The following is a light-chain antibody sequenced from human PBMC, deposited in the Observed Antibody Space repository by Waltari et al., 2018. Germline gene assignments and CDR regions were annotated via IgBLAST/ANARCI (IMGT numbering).Light chain of an antibody. J-gene: IGKJ4*01. Sequence: QSPATLSVSPGERATLSCRASQSVDSHVAWYKQEPGQAPRLLIYVASTRATDIPARFSGSGSGTEFTLTISSLQSEDSGVYYCQHYENWPHTFGGGTKVEIK. CDR3: QHYENWPHT. CDR2: VAS. CDR1: QSVDSH. V-gene: IGKV3-15*01.